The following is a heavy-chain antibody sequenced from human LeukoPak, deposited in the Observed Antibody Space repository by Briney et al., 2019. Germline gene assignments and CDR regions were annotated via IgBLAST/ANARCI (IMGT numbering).Heavy chain of an antibody. J-gene: IGHJ3*02. CDR2: ISSSSSYI. Sequence: GGSLRLSCAVSGFTFSAYWMNWVRQAPGKGLEWVSSISSSSSYIYYADSVKSRFTISRDNAKNSLYLQMNSLRAEDTAVYYCAGTYYYGSGGAFDIWGQGTMVTVSS. CDR1: GFTFSAYW. CDR3: AGTYYYGSGGAFDI. V-gene: IGHV3-21*01. D-gene: IGHD3-10*01.